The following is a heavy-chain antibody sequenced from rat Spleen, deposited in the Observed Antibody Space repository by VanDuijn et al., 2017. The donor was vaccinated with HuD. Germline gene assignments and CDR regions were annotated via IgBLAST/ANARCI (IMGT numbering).Heavy chain of an antibody. CDR1: GLSITSSYR. J-gene: IGHJ4*01. V-gene: IGHV3-3*01. Sequence: EVQFQESGPGLVKPSQSLSLTCSVTGLSITSSYRWNWIRKFPGHKLEWMGYINNAGSTNYNPSLKSRISITRDTSKNQFFLQVNSVTTEDSATYYCARTNSPYYYIMDAWGQGASVTVPS. CDR3: ARTNSPYYYIMDA. CDR2: INNAGST.